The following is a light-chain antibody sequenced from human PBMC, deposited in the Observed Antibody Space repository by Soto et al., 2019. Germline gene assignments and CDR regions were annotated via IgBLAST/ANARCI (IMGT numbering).Light chain of an antibody. Sequence: DIQMTQSPSTLSGSVGARVTITCRASQTISSWLAWYQQKPGKAPKLLIYKASTLKSGVPSRFSGSGSGTEFTITISSLQPEDCATYDGQQLIRYPFTFGRGTRLEIK. CDR3: QQLIRYPFT. CDR2: KAS. CDR1: QTISSW. V-gene: IGKV1-5*03. J-gene: IGKJ5*01.